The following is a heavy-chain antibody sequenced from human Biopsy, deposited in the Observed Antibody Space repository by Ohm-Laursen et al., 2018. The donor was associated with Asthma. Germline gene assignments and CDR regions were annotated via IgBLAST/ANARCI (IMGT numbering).Heavy chain of an antibody. CDR3: ARAVDYSHYYGIDV. V-gene: IGHV1-18*01. CDR1: GYTFNSTG. Sequence: ASVKVSCKASGYTFNSTGITWVRQAPGQGLEWMGWISVYNGNTKVAQKLQDRVTMITDTSTSTAYMELRSLRSEDTAVYFCARAVDYSHYYGIDVWGQGTTVTVS. J-gene: IGHJ6*02. CDR2: ISVYNGNT. D-gene: IGHD3-10*01.